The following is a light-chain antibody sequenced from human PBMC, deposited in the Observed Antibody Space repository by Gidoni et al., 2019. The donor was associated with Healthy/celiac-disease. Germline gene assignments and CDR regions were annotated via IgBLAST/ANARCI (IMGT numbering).Light chain of an antibody. CDR1: QSISSY. CDR3: QQSYSTPYT. Sequence: IQMTQSPSSLSASVGDRVTITCRASQSISSYLNWYQQKPGKAPKLLIYAASSLQSGVPSRFSGSGSGTDFTLTISSLQPEDFATYYCQQSYSTPYTFXQXTKLXIK. CDR2: AAS. J-gene: IGKJ2*01. V-gene: IGKV1-39*01.